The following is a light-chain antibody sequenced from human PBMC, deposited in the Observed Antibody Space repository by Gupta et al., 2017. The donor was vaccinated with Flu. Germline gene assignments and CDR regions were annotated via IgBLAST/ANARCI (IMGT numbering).Light chain of an antibody. CDR1: QGIRND. J-gene: IGKJ1*01. Sequence: PSSLSSSVGDSVTITCRANQGIRNDLGWYQQQPWKAPKSRIYAASSLQSGVPLRFSGSGSGAEFTLTISRLQPDDFATYYGLQHNSYPWTFGQGTKVEIK. CDR2: AAS. CDR3: LQHNSYPWT. V-gene: IGKV1-17*01.